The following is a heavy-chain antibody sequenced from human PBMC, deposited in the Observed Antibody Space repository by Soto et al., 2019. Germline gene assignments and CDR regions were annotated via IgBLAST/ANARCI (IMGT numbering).Heavy chain of an antibody. CDR1: GGTFNSLA. V-gene: IGHV1-69*01. D-gene: IGHD6-6*01. J-gene: IGHJ6*02. CDR3: AGGIAARPYGLDV. CDR2: ITPLRGTS. Sequence: QVRLVQSGAEVQKPGSSVKVSCKASGGTFNSLAISWVRQAPGQGLEWMGGITPLRGTSTYAQKFQGRTTITADESTGTTYMELSSLRSEDTAVYYCAGGIAARPYGLDVWGQGTTVTVSS.